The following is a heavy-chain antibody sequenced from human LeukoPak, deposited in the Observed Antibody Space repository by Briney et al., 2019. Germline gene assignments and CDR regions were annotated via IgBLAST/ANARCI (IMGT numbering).Heavy chain of an antibody. V-gene: IGHV3-7*03. CDR1: GFTFSSYW. J-gene: IGHJ4*02. CDR3: ARGGELLRPADY. CDR2: MNQDGSEK. Sequence: GGSLRLSCAVSGFTFSSYWMSWVRQAPGKGLEWVANMNQDGSEKYYVDSVKGRFTISRDNAKNSLYLQMNNLRAEDTAVYYCARGGELLRPADYWGQGTLVTVSS. D-gene: IGHD3-22*01.